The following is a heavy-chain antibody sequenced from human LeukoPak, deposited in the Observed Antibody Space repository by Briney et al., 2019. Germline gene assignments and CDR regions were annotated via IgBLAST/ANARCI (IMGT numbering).Heavy chain of an antibody. Sequence: GGSLRLSXAASGFIFSSQFMSWVRQAPGKGLEWVSAVSGGGGSTYYAASVKGRFTISRDNSKNTLYLQMSSLRAEDTAVYYCGTHPSSGWFHYFDYWGQGILVTVSS. D-gene: IGHD6-19*01. J-gene: IGHJ4*02. CDR3: GTHPSSGWFHYFDY. CDR2: VSGGGGST. CDR1: GFIFSSQF. V-gene: IGHV3-23*01.